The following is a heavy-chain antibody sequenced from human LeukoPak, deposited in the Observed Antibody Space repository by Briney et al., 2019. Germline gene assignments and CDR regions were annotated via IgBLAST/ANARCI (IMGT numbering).Heavy chain of an antibody. Sequence: ASVKVSCKASGYTFTNYPMNWVRQAPGQGLEWMGRINPNSGGTNYAQKFQGRVTMTRDTSISTAYMELSRLRSDDTAVYYCAAVGYYDFWSGTILDYWGQGTLVTVSS. CDR3: AAVGYYDFWSGTILDY. CDR1: GYTFTNYP. CDR2: INPNSGGT. D-gene: IGHD3-3*01. V-gene: IGHV1-2*06. J-gene: IGHJ4*02.